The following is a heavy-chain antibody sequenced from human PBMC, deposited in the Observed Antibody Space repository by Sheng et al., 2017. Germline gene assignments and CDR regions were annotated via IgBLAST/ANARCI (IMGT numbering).Heavy chain of an antibody. CDR1: GYSISSGYY. V-gene: IGHV4-38-2*02. CDR2: LYHGGNS. Sequence: QVQLQESGPGLVKPSETLSLTCTVSGYSISSGYYWGWIRQSPGKGLEWIGNLYHGGNSYYNPSLKSRVTISLDTSKNQVSLKLNSVTAADTAVYYCARKATSGWYVDFWGQGTWSRLL. CDR3: ARKATSGWYVDF. J-gene: IGHJ4*02. D-gene: IGHD6-19*01.